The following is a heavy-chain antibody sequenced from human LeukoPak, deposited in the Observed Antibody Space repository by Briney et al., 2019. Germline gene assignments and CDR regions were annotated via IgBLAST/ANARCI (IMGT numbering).Heavy chain of an antibody. CDR1: GYTFIRYV. CDR2: ISGYNGNT. CDR3: ARDRGDILSGLYMDV. V-gene: IGHV1-18*01. Sequence: ASVTVSCMASGYTFIRYVASGVRPAPGRGLECMGWISGYNGNTNYAQKFKGRVTMTTDTSTSTAYMELRSLRSDDTAVYYCARDRGDILSGLYMDVWGKGTTVTVSS. D-gene: IGHD3-9*01. J-gene: IGHJ6*03.